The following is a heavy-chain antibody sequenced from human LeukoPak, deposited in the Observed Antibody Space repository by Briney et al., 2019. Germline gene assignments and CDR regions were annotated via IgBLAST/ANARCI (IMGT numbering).Heavy chain of an antibody. CDR3: AKATQGFYYYYMDV. V-gene: IGHV3-23*01. J-gene: IGHJ6*03. CDR1: GFTSSSYA. Sequence: GGSLRLSCAASGFTSSSYAMSWVRQAPGKGLEWVSAISGSGGSTYYADSVKGRFTISRDNSKNTLYLQMNSLRAEDTAVYYCAKATQGFYYYYMDVWGKGTTVTVSS. CDR2: ISGSGGST.